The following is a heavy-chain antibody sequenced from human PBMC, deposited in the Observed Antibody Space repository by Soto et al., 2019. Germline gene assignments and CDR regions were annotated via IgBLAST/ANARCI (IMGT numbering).Heavy chain of an antibody. CDR2: FYWDDDK. V-gene: IGHV2-5*02. CDR1: GFSLSTSGVG. D-gene: IGHD6-19*01. CDR3: AKGGRQWLVTSDFNY. Sequence: SGPTLVNPTQTLTLTCTFSGFSLSTSGVGVGWIRQPPGKALEWLALFYWDDDKRYSPSLKGRFTISRDSSKNTVSLEMTSLRAEDTAVYYCAKGGRQWLVTSDFNYWGQGALVTVSS. J-gene: IGHJ4*02.